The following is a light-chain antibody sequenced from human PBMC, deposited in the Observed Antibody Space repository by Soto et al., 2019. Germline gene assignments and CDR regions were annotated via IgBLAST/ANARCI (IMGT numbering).Light chain of an antibody. CDR3: QQSYSTLT. V-gene: IGKV1-39*01. CDR1: QSISSY. J-gene: IGKJ3*01. CDR2: AAS. Sequence: DIQMTQSPSSLSASVGDRVTITCRASQSISSYLNWYQQKPGKAPKLLIYAASSLQSGVPSRFSGSRSGTYFTLTISSLQPEDFPSYYCQQSYSTLTFGPGTKVDIK.